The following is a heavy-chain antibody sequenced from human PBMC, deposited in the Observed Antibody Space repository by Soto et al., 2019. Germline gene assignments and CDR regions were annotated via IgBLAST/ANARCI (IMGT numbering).Heavy chain of an antibody. J-gene: IGHJ4*02. CDR2: ISPSATT. Sequence: SETLSLTSSLDSRSLSSYYSCWIRQPPGEWQDWIGQISPSATTSYSPSLKSRLSISVDTSKNLLSLKLTPLTAADTAVYYWTRAPKVSVLAKTRTDFWGQGSPVT. CDR1: SRSLSSYY. D-gene: IGHD3-16*02. V-gene: IGHV4-34*01. CDR3: TRAPKVSVLAKTRTDF.